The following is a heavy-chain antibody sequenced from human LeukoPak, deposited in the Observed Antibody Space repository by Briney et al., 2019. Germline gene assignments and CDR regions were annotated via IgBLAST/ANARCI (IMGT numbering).Heavy chain of an antibody. Sequence: GGSLRLSCAASGFTFSSYWMSRVRQAPGKGLEWVANIKQDGSEKYYVDSVKGRFTISRDNAKNSLYLQMNSLRAEDTAVYYCAREIVVVPAAIPYYYGIDVWGQGTTVTVFS. D-gene: IGHD2-2*01. CDR2: IKQDGSEK. J-gene: IGHJ6*02. CDR1: GFTFSSYW. V-gene: IGHV3-7*01. CDR3: AREIVVVPAAIPYYYGIDV.